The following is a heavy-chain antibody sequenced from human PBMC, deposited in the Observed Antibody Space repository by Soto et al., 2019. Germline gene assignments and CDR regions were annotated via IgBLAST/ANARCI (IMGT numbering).Heavy chain of an antibody. CDR1: GFTFSNAW. CDR3: TTEITMSAAVYGMDV. Sequence: EVQLVESGGGLVKPGGSLRLSCAASGFTFSNAWMSWVRQAPGKGLEWVGCIKSKTAGGTTDYAAPVIGRFSISRDDPKNTLHLQMNSLKTEDTAVYYWTTEITMSAAVYGMDVWGQGTTVTVSS. D-gene: IGHD3-22*01. J-gene: IGHJ6*02. CDR2: IKSKTAGGTT. V-gene: IGHV3-15*01.